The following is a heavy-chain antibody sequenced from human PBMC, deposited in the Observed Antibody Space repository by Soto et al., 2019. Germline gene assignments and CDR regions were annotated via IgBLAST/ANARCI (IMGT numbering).Heavy chain of an antibody. CDR3: AKDPRGHDSNFDY. Sequence: GGSLRLSCTASGFTFSSFAMSWVRQAPGKGLEWVSAISSNGVSTFYGDSVKGRFTISRDNSKNTLWLQMRSLRAEDTAVYYCAKDPRGHDSNFDYWGQGTLVTVSS. CDR1: GFTFSSFA. J-gene: IGHJ4*02. D-gene: IGHD3-3*01. CDR2: ISSNGVST. V-gene: IGHV3-23*01.